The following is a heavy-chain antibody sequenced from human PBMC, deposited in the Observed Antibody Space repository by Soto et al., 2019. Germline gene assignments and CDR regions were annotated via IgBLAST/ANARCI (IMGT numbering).Heavy chain of an antibody. CDR1: GYTFTSYG. V-gene: IGHV1-18*01. CDR3: ARDRAGWSNSGLRNSPVYYYYGMDV. Sequence: QVQLVQSGAEVKKPGASVKVSCKASGYTFTSYGISWVRQAPGQGLEWMGWISAYNGNTNHAQKLQGRVTMTTDTSTSTAYMELRSLRSDDTAVYYCARDRAGWSNSGLRNSPVYYYYGMDVWGQGTTVTVSS. CDR2: ISAYNGNT. D-gene: IGHD6-19*01. J-gene: IGHJ6*02.